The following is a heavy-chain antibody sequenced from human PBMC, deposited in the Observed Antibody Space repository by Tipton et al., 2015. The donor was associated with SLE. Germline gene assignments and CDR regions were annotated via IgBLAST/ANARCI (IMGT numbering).Heavy chain of an antibody. CDR3: ARDFRDGYNYYYFDY. D-gene: IGHD5-24*01. J-gene: IGHJ4*02. CDR2: ISAYNGNT. V-gene: IGHV1-18*01. Sequence: QSGPEVKKPGASVKVSCKASGYTFTSYGISWVRQAPGQGLEWMGWISAYNGNTNYAQKLQGRVTMTTDTSTSTAYTELRSLRSDDTAVYYCARDFRDGYNYYYFDYWGQGTLVTVSS. CDR1: GYTFTSYG.